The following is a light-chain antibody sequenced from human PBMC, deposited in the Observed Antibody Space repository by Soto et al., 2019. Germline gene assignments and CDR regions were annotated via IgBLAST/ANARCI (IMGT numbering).Light chain of an antibody. V-gene: IGKV1-6*01. Sequence: AIQMTQSPSSLSASVGDRVTISCRASQGIRNDLGWYQQKPGKAPKLLIYAASSLQSGVPSRFNGSGSGTDFSLIISRPPPEDFATYYCPQDYNFPYTFGQGTKLEIK. CDR2: AAS. J-gene: IGKJ2*01. CDR3: PQDYNFPYT. CDR1: QGIRND.